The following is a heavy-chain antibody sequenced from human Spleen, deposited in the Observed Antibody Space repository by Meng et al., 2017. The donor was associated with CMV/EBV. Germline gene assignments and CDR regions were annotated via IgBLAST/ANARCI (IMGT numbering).Heavy chain of an antibody. V-gene: IGHV1-2*02. CDR3: ASGTLPSYGDNSAFGY. D-gene: IGHD3-22*01. CDR2: ISPNSGAT. Sequence: ASVKVSCKSSGYTFTGYYLHWVRQAPGQGLEWMGWISPNSGATNYAQKFQGRVTMTRDTYISTAYMELSRLNSDDTAVYYCASGTLPSYGDNSAFGYWGQGTLVTVSS. J-gene: IGHJ4*02. CDR1: GYTFTGYY.